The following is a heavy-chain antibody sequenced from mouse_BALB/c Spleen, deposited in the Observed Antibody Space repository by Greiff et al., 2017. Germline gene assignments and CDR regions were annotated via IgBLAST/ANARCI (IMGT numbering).Heavy chain of an antibody. V-gene: IGHV1-14*01. D-gene: IGHD2-13*01. CDR2: INPYNDGT. Sequence: VHVKQSGPELVKPGASVKMSCKASGYTFTSYVMHWVKQKPGQGLEWIGYINPYNDGTKYNEKFKGKATLTSDKSSSTAYMELSSLTSEDSAVYYCAGEYYAMDYWGQGTSVTVSS. CDR3: AGEYYAMDY. CDR1: GYTFTSYV. J-gene: IGHJ4*01.